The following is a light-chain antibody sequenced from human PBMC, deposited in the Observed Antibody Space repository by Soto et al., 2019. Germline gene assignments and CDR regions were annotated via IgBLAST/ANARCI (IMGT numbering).Light chain of an antibody. J-gene: IGLJ1*01. Sequence: QSALTQPASVSGSPGQSITISCTGTSSDVGGYNYVSWYQHHPGKAPKLLIYEVSNRPSGVSNRFSGSKSGNTASLTISGLQTEDEGDYYCSSYTSSSTYVFGSGTKVTVL. CDR3: SSYTSSSTYV. CDR1: SSDVGGYNY. CDR2: EVS. V-gene: IGLV2-14*01.